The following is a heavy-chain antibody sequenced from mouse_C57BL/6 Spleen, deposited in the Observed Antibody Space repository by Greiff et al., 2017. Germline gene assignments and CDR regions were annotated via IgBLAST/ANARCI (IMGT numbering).Heavy chain of an antibody. J-gene: IGHJ4*01. CDR1: GYTFTSYW. CDR2: IDPSDSYT. V-gene: IGHV1-69*01. CDR3: ARSPIYYGSSYAMDY. Sequence: QVQLQQPGAELVMPGASVKLSCKDSGYTFTSYWMHWVKQRPGQGLEWIGEIDPSDSYTNYNQKFKGKSTLTVDKSSSTAYMQLSSLTSEDSAVYYCARSPIYYGSSYAMDYWGQGTSVTVSS. D-gene: IGHD1-1*01.